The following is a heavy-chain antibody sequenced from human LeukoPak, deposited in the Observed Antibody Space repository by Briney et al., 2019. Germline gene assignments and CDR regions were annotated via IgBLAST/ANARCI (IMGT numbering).Heavy chain of an antibody. Sequence: SQTLSLTCTVSGGSISSGGYYWSWIRQHPGKGLEWIGYIYYSGSTYYNPSLKSRVTISVDTSKNQFSLKLSSVTAADTAVYYCARGGRYAYYDFWSGCTNWFDPWGQGTLVTVSS. J-gene: IGHJ5*02. CDR3: ARGGRYAYYDFWSGCTNWFDP. CDR2: IYYSGST. V-gene: IGHV4-31*03. CDR1: GGSISSGGYY. D-gene: IGHD3-3*01.